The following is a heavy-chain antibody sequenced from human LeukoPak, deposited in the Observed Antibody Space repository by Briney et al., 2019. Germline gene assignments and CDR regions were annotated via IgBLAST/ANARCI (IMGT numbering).Heavy chain of an antibody. J-gene: IGHJ4*02. V-gene: IGHV4-59*08. CDR3: ARLASGSYGPLTPFDY. CDR2: IYYSGST. D-gene: IGHD1-26*01. Sequence: SETLSLTCTVSGGSISSYYWSWIRQPPGKGLEWIGDIYYSGSTNYNPSLKSRVTISVDTSKNQFSLRLSSVTAADTAVYYSARLASGSYGPLTPFDYWGQGTLVTVSS. CDR1: GGSISSYY.